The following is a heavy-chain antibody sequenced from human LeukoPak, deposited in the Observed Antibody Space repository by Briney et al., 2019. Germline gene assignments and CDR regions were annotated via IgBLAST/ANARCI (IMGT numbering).Heavy chain of an antibody. CDR1: GGSFSGYY. D-gene: IGHD3-3*01. J-gene: IGHJ4*02. CDR2: INHSGST. V-gene: IGHV4-34*01. Sequence: PSETLSLTCAVYGGSFSGYYWSWIRQPPGKGLEWIGEINHSGSTNYNPSLKSRVTISVDTSKNQFSLKLSSVTAADTAVYYCARDIHRYYGNYWGQGALVIVSS. CDR3: ARDIHRYYGNY.